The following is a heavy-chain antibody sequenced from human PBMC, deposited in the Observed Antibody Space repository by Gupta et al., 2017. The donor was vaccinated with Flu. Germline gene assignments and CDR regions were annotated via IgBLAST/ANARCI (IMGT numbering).Heavy chain of an antibody. D-gene: IGHD3-22*01. CDR3: ARGYYYDNFLSAFDI. CDR2: IWYDGSNK. CDR1: GFTFRSYG. V-gene: IGHV3-33*01. J-gene: IGHJ3*02. Sequence: QVQLVESGGGVVQPGRSLRLSCAASGFTFRSYGMHWVRQAPGKGLEWVAVIWYDGSNKYYADSVKGRFTISRDNSKNTLYLQMNSLRAEDTAVYYCARGYYYDNFLSAFDIWGQGTMVTVSS.